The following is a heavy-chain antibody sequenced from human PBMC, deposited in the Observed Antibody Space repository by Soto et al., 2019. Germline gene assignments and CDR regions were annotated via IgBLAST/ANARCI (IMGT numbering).Heavy chain of an antibody. V-gene: IGHV3-23*01. CDR2: ISGSGGST. CDR3: ARGSGLRYFAFDY. J-gene: IGHJ4*02. D-gene: IGHD3-9*01. Sequence: PGGSRRLSCAASGFTFSSYAMSGVRQAPGKGLEWVSAISGSGGSTYYADSVKGRFTISRDNSKNTLYLQMNSLRAGDTAVYYCARGSGLRYFAFDYWGQGTLVTVSS. CDR1: GFTFSSYA.